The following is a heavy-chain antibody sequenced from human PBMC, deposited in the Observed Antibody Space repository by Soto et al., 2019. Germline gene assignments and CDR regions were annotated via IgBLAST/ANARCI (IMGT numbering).Heavy chain of an antibody. V-gene: IGHV3-20*04. CDR1: GFTFEDYG. D-gene: IGHD3-3*01. J-gene: IGHJ6*03. CDR2: INWTGSIT. Sequence: GGSLRLSCAAPGFTFEDYGMSWVRQVPGKGLEWVSGINWTGSITGYADSVKGRFTISRDNAKNSLYLQMNSLRAEDTALYYCARFLTSQNFYYMDVWGKGTTVTVSS. CDR3: ARFLTSQNFYYMDV.